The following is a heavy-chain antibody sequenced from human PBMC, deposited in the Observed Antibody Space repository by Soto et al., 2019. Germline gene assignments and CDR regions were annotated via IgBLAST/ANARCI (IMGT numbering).Heavy chain of an antibody. CDR2: VSAYNGNT. CDR1: GYSFINYD. J-gene: IGHJ3*02. CDR3: ARDFNCTRRCIDVFDI. V-gene: IGHV1-18*01. Sequence: QVQLVQSGAEVKKPGASVKVSCKASGYSFINYDISWVRHAPGQGLEWMGWVSAYNGNTNYAQKFQGRVTMTTDTSTSTAYMELRSLRSDDTAVYFCARDFNCTRRCIDVFDIWGQGTMVTVS. D-gene: IGHD2-8*01.